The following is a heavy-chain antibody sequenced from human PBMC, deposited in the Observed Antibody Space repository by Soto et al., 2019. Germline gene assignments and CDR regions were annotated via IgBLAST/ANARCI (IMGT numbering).Heavy chain of an antibody. CDR1: GYTFTTYD. D-gene: IGHD2-21*01. CDR3: VRVFGSIDY. V-gene: IGHV1-8*01. Sequence: QVQLVQSGAEVKKPGASVKVSCKASGYTFTTYDINWVRQATGQGLEWVGWMNPKSGYTGFAQKLQGRVSMTRDTSISTAYMELSSLRSEDTAVYYCVRVFGSIDYWGQGTLVTVSS. J-gene: IGHJ4*02. CDR2: MNPKSGYT.